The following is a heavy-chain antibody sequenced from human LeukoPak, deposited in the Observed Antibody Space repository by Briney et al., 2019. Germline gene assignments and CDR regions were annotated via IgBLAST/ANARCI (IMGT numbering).Heavy chain of an antibody. CDR3: ARVPPPSYYYGSGSYYDR. J-gene: IGHJ4*02. Sequence: GGSLRLSCAASGFTFTNAWMSWVRQAPGKGLEWVSYISSSSSTIYYADSVKGRFTISRDNAKNSLYLQMNSLRAEDTAVYYCARVPPPSYYYGSGSYYDRWGQGTLVTVSS. CDR2: ISSSSSTI. V-gene: IGHV3-48*01. D-gene: IGHD3-10*01. CDR1: GFTFTNAW.